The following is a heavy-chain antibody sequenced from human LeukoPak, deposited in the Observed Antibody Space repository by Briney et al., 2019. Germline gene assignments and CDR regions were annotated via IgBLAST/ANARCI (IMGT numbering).Heavy chain of an antibody. D-gene: IGHD1-26*01. CDR1: GFTFSSYG. V-gene: IGHV3-33*08. CDR2: IWYDGSNK. J-gene: IGHJ4*02. Sequence: PGRSLRLSCAASGFTFSSYGMHWVRQAPGQGLESVALIWYDGSNKYYGDSVKGRFTISRDNSKNTVYLQMNSLRVEDTAIYYCARDRPTGSYYSIDYWGQGTLATVSS. CDR3: ARDRPTGSYYSIDY.